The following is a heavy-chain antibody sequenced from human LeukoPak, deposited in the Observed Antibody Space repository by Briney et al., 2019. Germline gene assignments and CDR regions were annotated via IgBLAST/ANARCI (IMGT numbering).Heavy chain of an antibody. CDR3: ARDSATVTPDYYYYYMDV. CDR1: GGTFSSYA. J-gene: IGHJ6*03. Sequence: SVKVSCKASGGTFSSYAISWVRQAPGQGLEWMGGIIPIFGTANYAQKFQGRVTITTDESTSTAYMELSSLRSEDTAVYYCARDSATVTPDYYYYYMDVWGKGTTVTVSS. CDR2: IIPIFGTA. V-gene: IGHV1-69*05. D-gene: IGHD4-11*01.